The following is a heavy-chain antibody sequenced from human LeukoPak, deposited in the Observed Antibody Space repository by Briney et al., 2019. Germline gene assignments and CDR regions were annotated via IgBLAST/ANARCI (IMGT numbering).Heavy chain of an antibody. CDR1: GYTFTSYD. Sequence: ASVKVSCKASGYTFTSYDINWVRQATGQGLEWMGWMNPNSGNTGYAQKFQGRVTITRNTSIRTAYMELSSLRSEDTAVYYCARGKMELQDAFDIWGQGTMVSVSS. CDR2: MNPNSGNT. V-gene: IGHV1-8*03. D-gene: IGHD1-26*01. J-gene: IGHJ3*02. CDR3: ARGKMELQDAFDI.